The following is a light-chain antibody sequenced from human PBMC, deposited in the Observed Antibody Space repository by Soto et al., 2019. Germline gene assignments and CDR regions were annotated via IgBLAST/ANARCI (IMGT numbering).Light chain of an antibody. J-gene: IGKJ1*01. Sequence: EIPKSQSPSTLSASMGDTVTVSCRASQTISRWLAWYQQKPGKAPKLLIYDASSLESGVPSRFSGSGSGTEFTLTISSLQSDDFATYYCHQYSTYWTFCQGAKV. CDR1: QTISRW. CDR2: DAS. V-gene: IGKV1-5*01. CDR3: HQYSTYWT.